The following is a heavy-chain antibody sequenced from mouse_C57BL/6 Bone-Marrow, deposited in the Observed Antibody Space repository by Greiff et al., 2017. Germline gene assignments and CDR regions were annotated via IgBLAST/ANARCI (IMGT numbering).Heavy chain of an antibody. CDR2: IDPSDSYS. Sequence: VQLQQPGAELVLPGASVKLSCKASGYTFTSYWMHWVKQRPGQGLEWIGEIDPSDSYSNYNQKLKGKSTLTVDKSSSTANMQLSSLTSEDAAVYYGEGGGGLRFDYWGQGTTLTVSA. CDR3: EGGGGLRFDY. V-gene: IGHV1-69*01. D-gene: IGHD2-4*01. CDR1: GYTFTSYW. J-gene: IGHJ2*01.